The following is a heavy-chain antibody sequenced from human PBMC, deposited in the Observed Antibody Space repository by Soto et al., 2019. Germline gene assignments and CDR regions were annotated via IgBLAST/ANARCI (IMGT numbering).Heavy chain of an antibody. Sequence: SETLSLTCTVSGGSISSSSYYWGWIRQPPGKGLEWIGSIYYSGSTYYNPSLKSRVTISVDTSKNQFSLKLSSVTAADTAVYYCARDKHIVVMTAIPSYFDYWGQGNLLPVPS. CDR3: ARDKHIVVMTAIPSYFDY. CDR1: GGSISSSSYY. J-gene: IGHJ4*02. D-gene: IGHD2-21*02. CDR2: IYYSGST. V-gene: IGHV4-39*02.